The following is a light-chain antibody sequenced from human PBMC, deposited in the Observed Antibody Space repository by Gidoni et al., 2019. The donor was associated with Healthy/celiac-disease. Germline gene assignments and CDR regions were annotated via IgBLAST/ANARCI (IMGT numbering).Light chain of an antibody. J-gene: IGKJ2*01. CDR1: QSVSSN. CDR3: QQYNNWPPKYT. CDR2: GAS. V-gene: IGKV3-15*01. Sequence: EIVITQSPATLSVSPGERATLSCRASQSVSSNLAWYQQKPGQAPRLLIYGASTRATGIPARFSGSGSVTEFTLTISSLQSEDFAVYYCQQYNNWPPKYTFGQGTKLEIK.